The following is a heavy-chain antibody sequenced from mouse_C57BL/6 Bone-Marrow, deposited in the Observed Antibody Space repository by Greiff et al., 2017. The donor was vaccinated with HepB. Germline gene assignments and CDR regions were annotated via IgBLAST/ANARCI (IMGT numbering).Heavy chain of an antibody. CDR1: GYTFTNYW. J-gene: IGHJ1*03. Sequence: VQLQQSGAELVRPGTSVKMSCKASGYTFTNYWIGWAKQRPGHGLEWIGDIYPGGGYTNYNEKFKGKATLTADKSSSTAYMQFSSLTSEDSAIYYCEKYGTGYFDVWGTGTTVTVSS. V-gene: IGHV1-63*01. CDR3: EKYGTGYFDV. CDR2: IYPGGGYT. D-gene: IGHD1-1*01.